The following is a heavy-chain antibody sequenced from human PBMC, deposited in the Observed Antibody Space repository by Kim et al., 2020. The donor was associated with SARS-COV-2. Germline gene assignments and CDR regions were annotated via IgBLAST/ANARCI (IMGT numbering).Heavy chain of an antibody. CDR3: AKDASGGYPHYFDS. Sequence: YADSVKGRCTISRDDSKDTLHMQMNSLTAEDTALDFCAKDASGGYPHYFDSWGQGTLVTVSS. V-gene: IGHV3-23*01. J-gene: IGHJ4*02. D-gene: IGHD3-22*01.